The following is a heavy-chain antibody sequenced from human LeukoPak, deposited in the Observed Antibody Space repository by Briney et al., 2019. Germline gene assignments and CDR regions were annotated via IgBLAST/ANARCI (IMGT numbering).Heavy chain of an antibody. D-gene: IGHD5-18*01. V-gene: IGHV3-30-3*01. J-gene: IGHJ4*02. CDR1: GFTFSSYA. Sequence: GGSLRLSCAASGFTFSSYAMHWVRQAPGKGLEWVAVISYDGSNKYYADSVKGRFTISRDNSKNTLYLQMNSLRAEDTAVYYCARDGGYSYDQACYFDYWGQGTLVTVSS. CDR3: ARDGGYSYDQACYFDY. CDR2: ISYDGSNK.